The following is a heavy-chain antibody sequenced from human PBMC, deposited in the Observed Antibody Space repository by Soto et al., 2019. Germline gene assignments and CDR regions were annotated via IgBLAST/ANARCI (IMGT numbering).Heavy chain of an antibody. V-gene: IGHV4-59*08. CDR3: AILPQVGPTDY. D-gene: IGHD1-26*01. CDR2: IYSSGST. CDR1: GGSISTYY. J-gene: IGHJ4*02. Sequence: PSETLSLTCTVSGGSISTYYWSWIRQPPGKGLEWIGYIYSSGSTNYNPSLKSRVTISIDTTKNQFSLKLTSVTAADTAVYYCAILPQVGPTDYWGQGTLVTVS.